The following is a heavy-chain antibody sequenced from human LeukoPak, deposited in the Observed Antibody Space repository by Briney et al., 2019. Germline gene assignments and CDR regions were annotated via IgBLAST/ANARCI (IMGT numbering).Heavy chain of an antibody. Sequence: GGSLRLSCAASGFTFSSYDMHWVRQATGRGLEWVSAIGTAGDTYYPGSVKGRFTISRENAKNSLYLQMNSLRAGDTAVYYCARGALDHDAFDIWGQGTMVTVSS. CDR3: ARGALDHDAFDI. CDR1: GFTFSSYD. CDR2: IGTAGDT. J-gene: IGHJ3*02. V-gene: IGHV3-13*01.